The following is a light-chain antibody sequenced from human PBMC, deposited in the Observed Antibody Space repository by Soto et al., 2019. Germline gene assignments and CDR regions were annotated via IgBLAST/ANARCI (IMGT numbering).Light chain of an antibody. J-gene: IGKJ4*01. CDR3: QQYSAYPLT. CDR2: WAS. CDR1: ENIYGY. V-gene: IGKV1-5*03. Sequence: DIQLTQSPSILSASVGGRVTITCRASENIYGYLAWYQQKPGEAPKLLIYWASTLVSGVPSRFTGGESGTEFTLTISDLQPDDFATYFCQQYSAYPLTFGGGTKVDIK.